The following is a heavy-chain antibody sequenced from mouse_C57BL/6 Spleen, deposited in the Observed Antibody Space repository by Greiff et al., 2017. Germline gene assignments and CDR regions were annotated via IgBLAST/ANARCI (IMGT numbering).Heavy chain of an antibody. CDR3: ARSDYEAMDY. CDR2: FYPGDGDT. Sequence: VQLQQSGPELVQPGASVKISCKASGYAFSSSWMNWVKQRPGKGLEWIGRFYPGDGDTNYNGKFKGKATLTADKSSSTAYMQLSSLTSEDSSVYLCARSDYEAMDYWGQGTSVTVSS. CDR1: GYAFSSSW. J-gene: IGHJ4*01. D-gene: IGHD2-4*01. V-gene: IGHV1-82*01.